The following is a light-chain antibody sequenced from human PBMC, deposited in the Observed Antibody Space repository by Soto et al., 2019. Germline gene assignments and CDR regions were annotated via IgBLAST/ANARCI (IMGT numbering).Light chain of an antibody. V-gene: IGKV3-15*01. CDR3: QQYDNWLT. J-gene: IGKJ4*01. CDR1: QSVSSN. Sequence: EMGLTQSPATLSLSPGETATLSCRASQSVSSNLAWYQQKPGQAPRLLIYGASTRASGIPARFSGSKSGTEFTLTISSLQSEDFAVYYCQQYDNWLTFGGVTKVEIK. CDR2: GAS.